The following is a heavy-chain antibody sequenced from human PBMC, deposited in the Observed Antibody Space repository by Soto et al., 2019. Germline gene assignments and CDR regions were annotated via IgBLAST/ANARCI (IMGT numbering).Heavy chain of an antibody. D-gene: IGHD3-22*01. V-gene: IGHV3-48*01. CDR1: GFTFGSYG. J-gene: IGHJ4*02. CDR2: ISSRSSTI. Sequence: GGSLRLSCAASGFTFGSYGMNWVRQAPGKGLEWVSYISSRSSTIYYADSVKGRFTISRDNAKNSLYLQMNSLRAEDTAVYYCAREIYDSSGYYAPFDHWGQGT. CDR3: AREIYDSSGYYAPFDH.